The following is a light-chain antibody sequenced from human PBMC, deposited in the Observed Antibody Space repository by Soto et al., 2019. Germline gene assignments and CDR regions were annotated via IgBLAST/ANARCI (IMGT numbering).Light chain of an antibody. Sequence: QSALTQPASLSGSPGQSVTISCSGTTSDFVNYNYVSWYQHHPGKAPQLILFEVSNRPSGVSSRFSGSKSGNTASLIISGLQAEDEAYSYCSSYTVSTDVVFGGGTKLTVL. CDR2: EVS. CDR3: SSYTVSTDVV. V-gene: IGLV2-14*01. J-gene: IGLJ2*01. CDR1: TSDFVNYNY.